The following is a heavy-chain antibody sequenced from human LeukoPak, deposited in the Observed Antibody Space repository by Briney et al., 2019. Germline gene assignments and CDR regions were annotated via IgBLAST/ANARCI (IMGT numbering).Heavy chain of an antibody. V-gene: IGHV3-23*01. CDR2: ISGSGGST. D-gene: IGHD2-15*01. J-gene: IGHJ5*02. Sequence: GGSLRLSCAASGFTFSSYGMSWVRQAPGKGLEWVSAISGSGGSTYYADSVKGRFTISRDNSKNTLYLQMNSLRAEDTAVYYCARDKADCSGGSCPSGYNWFDPWGQGTLVTVSS. CDR3: ARDKADCSGGSCPSGYNWFDP. CDR1: GFTFSSYG.